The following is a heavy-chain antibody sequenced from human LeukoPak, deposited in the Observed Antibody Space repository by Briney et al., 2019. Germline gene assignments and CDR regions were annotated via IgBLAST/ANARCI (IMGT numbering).Heavy chain of an antibody. CDR3: ARESFGYFDY. J-gene: IGHJ4*02. CDR1: GGSISSGSYY. V-gene: IGHV4-61*02. CDR2: IYTSGST. D-gene: IGHD3-10*01. Sequence: PSETLSLTCTVSGGSISSGSYYWSWIRQPAGKGLEWIGRIYTSGSTNYNPSLKSRVTISVDTSKNQFSLKLSSVTAADTAVYYCARESFGYFDYWGQGTLVTVSS.